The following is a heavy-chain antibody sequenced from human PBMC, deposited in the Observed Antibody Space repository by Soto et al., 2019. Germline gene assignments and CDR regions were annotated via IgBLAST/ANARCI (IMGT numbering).Heavy chain of an antibody. D-gene: IGHD6-13*01. CDR2: IYPGDSDT. Sequence: GESLKISCKGSGYSFTSYWIGWVRQMPGKGLEWMGIIYPGDSDTRYSPSFQGQVTISADKSISTAYLQWSSLKASDTAMYYCARALAAAGTATFPWYFDLWGRGTLVTVSS. V-gene: IGHV5-51*01. CDR1: GYSFTSYW. CDR3: ARALAAAGTATFPWYFDL. J-gene: IGHJ2*01.